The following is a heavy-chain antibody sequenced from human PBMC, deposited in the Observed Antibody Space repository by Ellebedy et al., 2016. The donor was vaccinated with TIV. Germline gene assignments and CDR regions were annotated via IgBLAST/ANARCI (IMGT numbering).Heavy chain of an antibody. CDR3: ARDVTTVTTGGYFDY. Sequence: LRLSXTVSGGSISSGGYYWSWTRQHPGKGLEWIGYIYYSGSTYYNPPLKSRVTISVDTSKNQFSLKLSSVTAADTAVYYCARDVTTVTTGGYFDYWGQGTLVTVSS. V-gene: IGHV4-31*03. CDR2: IYYSGST. D-gene: IGHD4-17*01. J-gene: IGHJ4*02. CDR1: GGSISSGGYY.